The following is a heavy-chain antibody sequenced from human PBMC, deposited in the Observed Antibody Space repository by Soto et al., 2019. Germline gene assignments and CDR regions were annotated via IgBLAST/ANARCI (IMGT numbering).Heavy chain of an antibody. CDR2: INAKNGAT. J-gene: IGHJ5*02. CDR1: AYIFSGNY. D-gene: IGHD6-19*01. CDR3: ARAREDSSGWFDH. Sequence: QVQLVQSGAEVRKPGASVKVSCKASAYIFSGNYLHWVRRAPGQGLEWMAWINAKNGATNYAQKFRGRATVTRDTSISTTYLELSGLTSDDTAVYYCARAREDSSGWFDHWGQGTQVTVSP. V-gene: IGHV1-2*02.